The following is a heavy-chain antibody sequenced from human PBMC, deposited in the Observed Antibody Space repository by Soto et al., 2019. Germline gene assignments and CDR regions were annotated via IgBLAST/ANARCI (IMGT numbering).Heavy chain of an antibody. CDR1: GGSISSGGYY. D-gene: IGHD2-8*01. CDR2: IYYSGST. V-gene: IGHV4-31*03. CDR3: ARGFSLVSNGDYDYYYYMDV. J-gene: IGHJ6*03. Sequence: SETLSLTCTVSGGSISSGGYYWSWIRQHPGKGLEWIGYIYYSGSTYYNPSLKSRVTISVDTSKNQFSLKLSSVTAADTAVYYCARGFSLVSNGDYDYYYYMDVWGKGTTVTVSS.